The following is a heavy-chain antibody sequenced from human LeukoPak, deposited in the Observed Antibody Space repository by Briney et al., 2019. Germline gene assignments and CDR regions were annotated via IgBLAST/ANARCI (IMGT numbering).Heavy chain of an antibody. V-gene: IGHV3-30*18. D-gene: IGHD6-6*01. CDR3: AKGIGSSSPGAN. J-gene: IGHJ4*02. CDR1: GGSFSGYY. CDR2: ISYDGSNK. Sequence: PSETLSLTCAVYGGSFSGYYWSWIRQPPGKGLEWVAVISYDGSNKYYADSVKGRFTISRDNSKNTLYLQMNSLRAEDTAVYHCAKGIGSSSPGANWGQGTLVTVSS.